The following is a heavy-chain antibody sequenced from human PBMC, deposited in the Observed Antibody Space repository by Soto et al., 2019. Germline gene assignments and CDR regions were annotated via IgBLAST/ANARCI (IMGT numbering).Heavy chain of an antibody. D-gene: IGHD6-13*01. V-gene: IGHV1-2*02. Sequence: QVQLVQSGAEVKKPGASVKVSCKAPGYTFIAYYIHWVRQAPGQGLEWMGWINPKSGDTKFAQKFQGRVTMTRDMSTSTAHMELSRLTSDDTAVHYCARAGIAAPASGEYGIDVWGQGTTVTVSS. CDR1: GYTFIAYY. CDR2: INPKSGDT. J-gene: IGHJ6*02. CDR3: ARAGIAAPASGEYGIDV.